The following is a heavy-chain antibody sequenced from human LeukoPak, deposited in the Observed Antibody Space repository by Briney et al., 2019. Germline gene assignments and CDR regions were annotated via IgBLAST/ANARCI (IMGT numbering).Heavy chain of an antibody. V-gene: IGHV4-34*01. D-gene: IGHD3-3*01. Sequence: SETLSLTCAVYGGSFSGYYWSWIRQPPGKGLEWIGEINHSGGTNYNPSLKSRVTISVDTSKNQFSLKPSSVTAADTAVYYCAREGYDFWSGYYTRWFDPWGQGTLVTVSS. J-gene: IGHJ5*02. CDR3: AREGYDFWSGYYTRWFDP. CDR2: INHSGGT. CDR1: GGSFSGYY.